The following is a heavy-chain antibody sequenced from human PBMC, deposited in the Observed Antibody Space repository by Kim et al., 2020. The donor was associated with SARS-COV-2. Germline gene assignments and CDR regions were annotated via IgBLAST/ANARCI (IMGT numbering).Heavy chain of an antibody. CDR3: VRDRWGGSFDI. D-gene: IGHD3-16*01. Sequence: GGSLRLSCATSGFTFSAYDMNWVRLPPGKGLEWLSFITKNSATIYYADSVKGRFTISRDNAKNSLYLQMNSLRDEDTALYYCVRDRWGGSFDIWDQGTMVTVSS. J-gene: IGHJ3*02. CDR2: ITKNSATI. CDR1: GFTFSAYD. V-gene: IGHV3-48*02.